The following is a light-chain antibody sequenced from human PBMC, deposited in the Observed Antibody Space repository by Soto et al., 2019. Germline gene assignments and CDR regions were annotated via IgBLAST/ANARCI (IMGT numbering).Light chain of an antibody. CDR2: DAS. Sequence: DIQMTQSPSSLSASVGDRVTITCQASQHISSFLNWYQQKPGKAPKLLIYDASNLEIGVPSRFSGSGSGTDYTFTISRLQPEDTATYSCQQYDNLPITFGQGTRLEIK. V-gene: IGKV1-33*01. CDR1: QHISSF. J-gene: IGKJ5*01. CDR3: QQYDNLPIT.